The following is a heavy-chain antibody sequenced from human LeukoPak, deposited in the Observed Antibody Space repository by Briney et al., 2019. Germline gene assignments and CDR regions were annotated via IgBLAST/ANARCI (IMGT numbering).Heavy chain of an antibody. CDR2: IYYXGST. D-gene: IGHD1-26*01. V-gene: IGHV4-59*01. Sequence: SETLSLTCXVSGGSITGXXXXXXRQPPXXXXXXXXYIYYXGSTNYHPSLKXRVXLSXDXXKKQFSLKLSSVTAADTAVYFCARGLLVGNTGYYFDYWGQGALVTVSS. CDR1: GGSITGXX. J-gene: IGHJ4*02. CDR3: ARGLLVGNTGYYFDY.